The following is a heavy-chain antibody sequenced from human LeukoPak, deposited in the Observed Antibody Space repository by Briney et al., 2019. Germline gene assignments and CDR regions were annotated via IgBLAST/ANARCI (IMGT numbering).Heavy chain of an antibody. CDR2: ISGSGGST. D-gene: IGHD3-10*01. CDR3: AKDTVRGVIMGWFDP. Sequence: GGSLRLSCAASGFTFSSYAMSWVRQAPGKWLEWVSAISGSGGSTYYADSVKGRFTISRDNSKNTLYLQMNSLRAEDTAVYYCAKDTVRGVIMGWFDPWGQGTLVTVSS. CDR1: GFTFSSYA. J-gene: IGHJ5*02. V-gene: IGHV3-23*01.